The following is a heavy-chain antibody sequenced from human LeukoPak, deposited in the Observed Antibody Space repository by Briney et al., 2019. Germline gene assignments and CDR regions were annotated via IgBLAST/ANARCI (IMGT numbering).Heavy chain of an antibody. D-gene: IGHD2-15*01. Sequence: GGSLRLSCAASGFTVSSNYMSWVRQAPGEGLEWVSVIYSGGSTYYGDSVKGRFTISRDNSKNTLYLQMNSLRAEDTAVYYCAREYCSGGSCPRSDAFDIWGQGTMVTVSS. CDR2: IYSGGST. CDR1: GFTVSSNY. CDR3: AREYCSGGSCPRSDAFDI. J-gene: IGHJ3*02. V-gene: IGHV3-66*01.